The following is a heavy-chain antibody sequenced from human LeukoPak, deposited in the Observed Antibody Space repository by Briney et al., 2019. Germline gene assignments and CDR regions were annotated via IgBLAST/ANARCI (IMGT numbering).Heavy chain of an antibody. Sequence: GGSLRLSCAASGFTFSSYGMHWVRQAPGKGLEWVAVISYDGSNKYYADSVKGRFTISRDNSKNTLYLQMNSLRAEDTAVYYCAKDATTVTTQGDYWGQGTLVTVSS. J-gene: IGHJ4*02. D-gene: IGHD4-17*01. CDR2: ISYDGSNK. V-gene: IGHV3-30*18. CDR3: AKDATTVTTQGDY. CDR1: GFTFSSYG.